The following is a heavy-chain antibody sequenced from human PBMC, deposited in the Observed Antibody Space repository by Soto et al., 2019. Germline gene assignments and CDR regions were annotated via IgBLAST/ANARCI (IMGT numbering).Heavy chain of an antibody. D-gene: IGHD3-16*01. Sequence: QVQLVESGGGVVQPGTSLRLSCVGSGFTFRSYVIHWVRQAPGKGLEWVALTSYDGSNNFYGDSVKGRFTISRHNSRNTVELQMDSPRVEDTALYYCARWGTTGGLDVWCQGTLVSVSS. J-gene: IGHJ4*02. V-gene: IGHV3-33*05. CDR2: TSYDGSNN. CDR1: GFTFRSYV. CDR3: ARWGTTGGLDV.